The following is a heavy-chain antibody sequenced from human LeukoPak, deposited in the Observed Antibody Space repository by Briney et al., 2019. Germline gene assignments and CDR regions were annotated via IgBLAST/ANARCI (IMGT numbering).Heavy chain of an antibody. CDR2: ISGSGGST. Sequence: GGSLRLSCAASGFTFSSYAMSWVRQAPGKGLELVSAISGSGGSTYYADSVKGRFTISRDNSKNTLYLQMNSLRAEDTAVYYCAKRGGYVWGSYYYYMDVWGKGTTVTVSS. D-gene: IGHD3-16*01. CDR1: GFTFSSYA. V-gene: IGHV3-23*01. J-gene: IGHJ6*03. CDR3: AKRGGYVWGSYYYYMDV.